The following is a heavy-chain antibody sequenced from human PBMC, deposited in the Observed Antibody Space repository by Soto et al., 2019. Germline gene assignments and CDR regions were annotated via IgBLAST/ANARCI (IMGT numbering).Heavy chain of an antibody. J-gene: IGHJ4*02. CDR1: WGYICNGGYS. V-gene: IGHV4-30-2*01. Sequence: SQTQSLRYAVAWGYICNGGYSWSWIRQPPGKGLEWIGYIYHSGSTYYNPSLKSRVTISVDRSKNQFSLKLSSVTAADTAVYYCAAGGGLPRYYWGQGTLVTVSS. CDR3: AAGGGLPRYY. CDR2: IYHSGST. D-gene: IGHD2-15*01.